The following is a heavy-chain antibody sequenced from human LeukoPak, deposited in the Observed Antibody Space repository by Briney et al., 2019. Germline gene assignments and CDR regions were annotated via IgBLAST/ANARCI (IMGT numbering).Heavy chain of an antibody. CDR1: GFTFSSYG. CDR3: ARDRHSSVDY. J-gene: IGHJ4*02. V-gene: IGHV3-30*03. D-gene: IGHD3-22*01. Sequence: PGRSLRLSCAASGFTFSSYGMHWVRQAPGKGLEWVAVISYDGSNKYYADSVKGRFTISRDNAKNSLYLQLISLRAEDTAVYYCARDRHSSVDYWGQGALVTVSS. CDR2: ISYDGSNK.